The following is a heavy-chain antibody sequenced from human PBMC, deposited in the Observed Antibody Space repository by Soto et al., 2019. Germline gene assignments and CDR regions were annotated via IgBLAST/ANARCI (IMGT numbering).Heavy chain of an antibody. CDR1: GFTFSSYS. D-gene: IGHD6-19*01. Sequence: GGSLRLFCAASGFTFSSYSMNWVRQAPRKGLEWVSSISSSSSYIYYADSVKGRFTISRDNAKNSLYLQMNSLRAEDTAVYYCARDSEQWPFDYWGQGTLVTSPQ. J-gene: IGHJ4*02. V-gene: IGHV3-21*01. CDR2: ISSSSSYI. CDR3: ARDSEQWPFDY.